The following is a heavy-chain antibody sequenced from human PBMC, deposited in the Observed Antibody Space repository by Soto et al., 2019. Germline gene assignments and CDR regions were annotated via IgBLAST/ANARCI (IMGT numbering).Heavy chain of an antibody. CDR2: IYYGGST. Sequence: PSETLSLTCTVSGGSISSSSYYWDWIRQPPGKGLEWIGSIYYGGSTYYNPSLKSRVTISVDTSKSQFSLKLSSVTAADTAVYYCATSTNTAMVTDFDYWGQGTLVTVSS. CDR1: GGSISSSSYY. D-gene: IGHD5-18*01. CDR3: ATSTNTAMVTDFDY. V-gene: IGHV4-39*01. J-gene: IGHJ4*02.